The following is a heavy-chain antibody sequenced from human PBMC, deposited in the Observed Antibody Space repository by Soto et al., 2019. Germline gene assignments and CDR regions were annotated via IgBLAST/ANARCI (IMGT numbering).Heavy chain of an antibody. CDR2: IRSKANSYAT. V-gene: IGHV3-73*01. J-gene: IGHJ6*02. D-gene: IGHD3-3*01. Sequence: GGSLRLSCAASGFTFSGSAMHWVRQASGKGLEWVGRIRSKANSYATAYAASVKGRFTISRDDSKNTAYLQMNSLKTEDTAVYYCTRHRGEVFGVVIPPYGMDVWGQGTTVTVSS. CDR1: GFTFSGSA. CDR3: TRHRGEVFGVVIPPYGMDV.